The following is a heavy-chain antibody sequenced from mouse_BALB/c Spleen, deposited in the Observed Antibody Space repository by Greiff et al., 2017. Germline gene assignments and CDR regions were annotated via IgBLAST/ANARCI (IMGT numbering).Heavy chain of an antibody. CDR2: ISSGGSYT. D-gene: IGHD1-1*01. V-gene: IGHV5-6*01. Sequence: EVQVVESGGDLVKPGGSLKLSCAASGFTFSSYGLSWVRQTPDKRLEWVATISSGGSYTYYPDSVKGRFTISRDDAKNTLYLQMSSLKSEDTAMYYCARQDGPYAMDYWGQGTSVTVSS. CDR3: ARQDGPYAMDY. CDR1: GFTFSSYG. J-gene: IGHJ4*01.